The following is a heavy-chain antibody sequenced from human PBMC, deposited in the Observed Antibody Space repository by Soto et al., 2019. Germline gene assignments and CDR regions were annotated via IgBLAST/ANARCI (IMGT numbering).Heavy chain of an antibody. V-gene: IGHV3-33*01. CDR1: GFTFSSYG. J-gene: IGHJ4*02. Sequence: GGSLRLSCAASGFTFSSYGMHWVRQAPGKGLEWVAVIWYDGSNKYYADSVKGRFTISRDNSKNTLYLQMNSLRAEDTAVYYCARDLRSNMITFGGVFALYYFDYWGQGTLVTVSS. CDR2: IWYDGSNK. CDR3: ARDLRSNMITFGGVFALYYFDY. D-gene: IGHD3-16*02.